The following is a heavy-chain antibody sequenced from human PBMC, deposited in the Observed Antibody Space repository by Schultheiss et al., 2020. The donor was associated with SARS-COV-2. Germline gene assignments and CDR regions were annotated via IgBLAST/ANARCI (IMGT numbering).Heavy chain of an antibody. CDR3: ARDGVGSTGYFDY. CDR1: GFTFSSYD. Sequence: GGSLRLSCAASGFTFSSYDMHWVRQATGKGLEWVSYISSSGSTIYYADSVKGRFTISRDNAKNSLYLQMNSLRAEDTAVYYCARDGVGSTGYFDYWGQGTLVTVSS. J-gene: IGHJ4*02. D-gene: IGHD1-26*01. CDR2: ISSSGSTI. V-gene: IGHV3-48*04.